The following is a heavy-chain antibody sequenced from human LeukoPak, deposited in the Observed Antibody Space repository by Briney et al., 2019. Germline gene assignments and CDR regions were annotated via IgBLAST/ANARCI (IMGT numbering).Heavy chain of an antibody. J-gene: IGHJ4*02. CDR3: AKDIPSYCGGDCYNSFDY. CDR1: GFTFSSYA. CDR2: ISGSGGST. V-gene: IGHV3-23*01. D-gene: IGHD2-21*02. Sequence: GGSLRLSGAASGFTFSSYAMSWVRQAPGKGLEWVSAISGSGGSTYYADSVKGRFTISRDNSKNTLYLQMNSLRAEDTAAYYCAKDIPSYCGGDCYNSFDYWGQGTLVSVSS.